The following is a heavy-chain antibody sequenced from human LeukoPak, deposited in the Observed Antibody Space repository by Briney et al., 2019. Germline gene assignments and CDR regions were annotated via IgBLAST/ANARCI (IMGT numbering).Heavy chain of an antibody. CDR1: GFTLDDYA. D-gene: IGHD2-15*01. J-gene: IGHJ3*02. V-gene: IGHV3-9*01. CDR2: ISWNSGSI. Sequence: PGGSLRLSCAASGFTLDDYAMHWVRPAPGKGLEGVSGISWNSGSIGYADSVKGRFTISRDNAKNSLYLQMNSLRAEDTALYYCAKDILVGAGAWYAFDIWGQGTMVTVSS. CDR3: AKDILVGAGAWYAFDI.